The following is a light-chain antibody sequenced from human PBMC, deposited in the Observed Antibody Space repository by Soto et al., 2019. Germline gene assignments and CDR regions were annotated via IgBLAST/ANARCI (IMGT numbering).Light chain of an antibody. V-gene: IGKV3-20*01. J-gene: IGKJ5*01. CDR2: DAS. CDR1: QNLGDGR. CDR3: QEHASI. Sequence: FFTQSPGTPSFSPGERATLSCRANQNLGDGRLAWYQQKPGQPPTLLIYDASTRATGIPDRFSGSGSGTDFTLTISRLEPEDFAVYYCQEHASIFGQGTRLEIK.